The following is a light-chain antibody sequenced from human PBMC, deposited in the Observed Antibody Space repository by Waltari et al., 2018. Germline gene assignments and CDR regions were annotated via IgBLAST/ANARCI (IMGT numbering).Light chain of an antibody. J-gene: IGKJ2*01. CDR2: GAS. Sequence: EIVMTQSPDTRSVSPGERATLSCRASQSVTTNLAWYQQKPGQAPRLLLYGASTRATGIPARFSGSGSGTDFTLTISSLQSEDFAVYYCQQYFDWPMYTFAQGTKLEIK. CDR3: QQYFDWPMYT. CDR1: QSVTTN. V-gene: IGKV3-15*01.